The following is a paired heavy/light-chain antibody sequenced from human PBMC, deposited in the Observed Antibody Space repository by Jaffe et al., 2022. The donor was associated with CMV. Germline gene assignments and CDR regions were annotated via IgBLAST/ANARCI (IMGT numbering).Heavy chain of an antibody. J-gene: IGHJ4*02. Sequence: QVQLQESGPGLVKPSQTLSLTCTVSGGSISNGDFSWSWIRQHPGKGLEWIGHFYYSGSSYYNPSLKSRLIISVDTSKNQFILKLNSVTAADTAIYYCARSVEGYSYGWGHWGQGTMVTVSS. D-gene: IGHD5-18*01. V-gene: IGHV4-31*03. CDR2: FYYSGSS. CDR3: ARSVEGYSYGWGH. CDR1: GGSISNGDFS.
Light chain of an antibody. V-gene: IGLV3-19*01. CDR3: NSRESSGAVI. CDR1: SLRSYY. CDR2: GKN. J-gene: IGLJ2*01. Sequence: SSELTQDPAVSVALGQTVNITCQGVSLRSYYASWHHQKPGQAPVLIVYGKNNRPSGIPDRFSGSRSGNTASLTITGAQAEDEADYYCNSRESSGAVIFGGGTKLTVL.